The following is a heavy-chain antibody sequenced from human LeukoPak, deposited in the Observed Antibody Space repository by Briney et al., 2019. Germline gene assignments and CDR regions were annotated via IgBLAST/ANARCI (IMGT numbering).Heavy chain of an antibody. J-gene: IGHJ3*02. D-gene: IGHD2-2*01. CDR2: INLSGGST. CDR3: ARELSVVVVSAAERDAFDI. CDR1: GYSFTSYY. Sequence: ASVKVSCNASGYSFTSYYMHWERQAPGPGLEWVGIINLSGGSTSYAQKFQGRVTMTRDTSTSTVYMELSSLRSEDTAVYYCARELSVVVVSAAERDAFDIWGQGTMVTVSS. V-gene: IGHV1-46*01.